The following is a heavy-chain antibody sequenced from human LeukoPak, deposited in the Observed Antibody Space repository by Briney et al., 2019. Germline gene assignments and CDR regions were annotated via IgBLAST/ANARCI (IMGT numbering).Heavy chain of an antibody. J-gene: IGHJ5*02. V-gene: IGHV3-23*01. Sequence: PGGSLRLSCAASGFTFSSYAMSWVRQAPGKGLEWVSAISGSGGSTYYADSVKGRFTISRDNSKNTLYLQMNSLRAEDTAVYYCAEDPFTQLKVTTGAWGQGTLVTVSS. CDR1: GFTFSSYA. D-gene: IGHD4-17*01. CDR3: AEDPFTQLKVTTGA. CDR2: ISGSGGST.